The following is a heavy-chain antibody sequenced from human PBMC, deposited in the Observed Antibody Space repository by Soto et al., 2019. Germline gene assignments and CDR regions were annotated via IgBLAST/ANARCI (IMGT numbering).Heavy chain of an antibody. Sequence: ASVKVSCKASGYTFTSYAMHWVRQAPGQRLEWMGWINAGNGNTKYSQKFQGRVTITRDTSASTAYMELSSLRSEDTAVYYCARDPRITMVRGALGGYWGQGTLVTVSS. J-gene: IGHJ4*02. CDR3: ARDPRITMVRGALGGY. CDR2: INAGNGNT. V-gene: IGHV1-3*01. D-gene: IGHD3-10*01. CDR1: GYTFTSYA.